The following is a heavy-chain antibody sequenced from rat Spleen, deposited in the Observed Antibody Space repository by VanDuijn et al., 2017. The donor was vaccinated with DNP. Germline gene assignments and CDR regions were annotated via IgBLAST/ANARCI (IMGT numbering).Heavy chain of an antibody. Sequence: EVQLVESGGGLVQPGRSLKLSCAASGFTFSDHNMAWVRQAPKTGLEWVATINYDGSNTYYRDSVKGRFIISRNNAKSTLSLQMDSLRSDDTATYYCAGRPPPTRGPFDYWGQGVTVTVSS. CDR1: GFTFSDHN. D-gene: IGHD1-4*01. CDR2: INYDGSNT. J-gene: IGHJ2*01. CDR3: AGRPPPTRGPFDY. V-gene: IGHV5-7*01.